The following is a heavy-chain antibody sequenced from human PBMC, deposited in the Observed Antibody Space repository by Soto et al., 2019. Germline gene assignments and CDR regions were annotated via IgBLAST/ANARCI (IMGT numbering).Heavy chain of an antibody. V-gene: IGHV4-59*01. J-gene: IGHJ4*02. CDR2: IFSSGST. D-gene: IGHD3-22*01. CDR1: GDSISSFY. CDR3: ARDGYYYDSSGYQSVYYFDY. Sequence: PSETLSLTCTVSGDSISSFYWTWIRQPPGKGLEWVGYIFSSGSTNYNPSLKSRVTISVDTSKNQFSLKLSPVTAADTAVYYCARDGYYYDSSGYQSVYYFDYWGQGTRVTVSS.